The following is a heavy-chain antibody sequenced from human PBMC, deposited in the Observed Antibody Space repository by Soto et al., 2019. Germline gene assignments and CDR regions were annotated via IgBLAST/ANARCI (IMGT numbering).Heavy chain of an antibody. J-gene: IGHJ4*02. Sequence: GGSLRLSCAASAFTFSRYWMHWVRQAPGKGLVWVSRVNGDGSDTTYADSVKGRFTISRDNAKNTLYLQMNSLRAEDTAVYYCVRAIVAPGLIDYWGQGTLVTVSS. V-gene: IGHV3-74*01. CDR2: VNGDGSDT. D-gene: IGHD5-12*01. CDR1: AFTFSRYW. CDR3: VRAIVAPGLIDY.